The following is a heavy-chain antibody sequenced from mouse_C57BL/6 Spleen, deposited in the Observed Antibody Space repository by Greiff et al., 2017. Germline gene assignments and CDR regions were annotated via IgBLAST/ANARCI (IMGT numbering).Heavy chain of an antibody. Sequence: QVQLQQPGAELVKPGASVKLSCKASGYTFTSYWMQWVKQRPGQGLEWIGEIDPSDSYTNYNQKFKGKATLTVDTSSSTAYMQLSSLTSEDSAVEYCARTSTVVASYYYGLDYWGQGTSVTVSA. V-gene: IGHV1-50*01. D-gene: IGHD1-1*01. CDR3: ARTSTVVASYYYGLDY. J-gene: IGHJ4*01. CDR1: GYTFTSYW. CDR2: IDPSDSYT.